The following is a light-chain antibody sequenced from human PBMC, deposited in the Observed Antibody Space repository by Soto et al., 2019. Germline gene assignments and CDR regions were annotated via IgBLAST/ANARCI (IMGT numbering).Light chain of an antibody. V-gene: IGLV2-14*01. CDR1: SSDVGGYNY. J-gene: IGLJ2*01. Sequence: QSALTQPASVSGSPEQWITISCTGTSSDVGGYNYVSWYQQHAGKAPKLMIYDVSNRPSGVSNRFSGSNSCNTASLTISGLQGEYVADLYCSSYTSSSTLVFGGGTKRTVL. CDR3: SSYTSSSTLV. CDR2: DVS.